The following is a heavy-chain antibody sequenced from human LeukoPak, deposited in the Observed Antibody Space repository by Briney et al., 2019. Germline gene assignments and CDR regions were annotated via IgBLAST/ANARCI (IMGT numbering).Heavy chain of an antibody. CDR3: ARGGSSSSGGFDY. CDR1: GFTFSSYS. Sequence: PGGSPRLSCAASGFTFSSYSMNWVRQAPGKGLEWVSSISSSSSYIYYADSVKGRFTISRDNAKNSLYLQMNSLRAEDTAVYYCARGGSSSSGGFDYWGQGTLVTVSS. V-gene: IGHV3-21*01. CDR2: ISSSSSYI. D-gene: IGHD6-6*01. J-gene: IGHJ4*02.